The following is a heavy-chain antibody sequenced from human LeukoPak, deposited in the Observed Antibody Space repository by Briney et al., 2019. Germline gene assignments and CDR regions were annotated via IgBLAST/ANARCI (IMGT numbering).Heavy chain of an antibody. J-gene: IGHJ4*02. CDR3: ARGREQLWSYYFDY. V-gene: IGHV4-34*01. CDR2: INHSGST. D-gene: IGHD5-18*01. Sequence: SETLSLTCAVYGGSFSGYCWSWIRQPPGKGLEWIGEINHSGSTNYNPSLKSRVTISVDTSKNQFSLKLSSVTAADTAVYYCARGREQLWSYYFDYWGQGTLVTVSS. CDR1: GGSFSGYC.